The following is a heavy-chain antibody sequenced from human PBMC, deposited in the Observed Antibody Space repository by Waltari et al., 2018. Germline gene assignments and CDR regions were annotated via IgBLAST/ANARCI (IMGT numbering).Heavy chain of an antibody. D-gene: IGHD2-15*01. Sequence: QVQLVESGGGVVQPGGSLKLSCAASGFSFTYDGMHAVRQAPGKGLGWVTCISNDGIKQLYADSVKSRFTVSRDMSKNTLYLQMNSLRPEDTTVYYCVKDRFTKWSFDYWGQGTLVTVSS. J-gene: IGHJ4*02. CDR3: VKDRFTKWSFDY. CDR2: ISNDGIKQ. CDR1: GFSFTYDG. V-gene: IGHV3-30*18.